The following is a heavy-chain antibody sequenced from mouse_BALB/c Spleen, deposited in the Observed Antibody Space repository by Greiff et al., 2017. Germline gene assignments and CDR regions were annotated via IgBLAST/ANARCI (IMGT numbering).Heavy chain of an antibody. CDR3: ARALYGNYFDY. Sequence: EVMLVESGGGLVKPGGSLKLSCAASGFTFSSYAMSWVRQTPEKRLEWVASISSGGSTYYPDSVKGRFTNSRDNARNILYLQMSSLRSEDTAMYYCARALYGNYFDYWGQGTTLTVSS. J-gene: IGHJ2*01. V-gene: IGHV5-6-5*01. D-gene: IGHD2-1*01. CDR2: ISSGGST. CDR1: GFTFSSYA.